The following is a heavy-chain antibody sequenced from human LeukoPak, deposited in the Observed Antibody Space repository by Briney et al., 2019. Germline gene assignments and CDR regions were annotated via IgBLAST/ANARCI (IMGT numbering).Heavy chain of an antibody. CDR1: GYTFTGYY. CDR3: AREVVPDYNWLDP. J-gene: IGHJ5*02. D-gene: IGHD2-2*01. CDR2: INPNSGGT. V-gene: IGHV1-2*02. Sequence: ASVKVSCKASGYTFTGYYMHWVRQAPGQGLEWMGWINPNSGGTNYAQKFQGRVTMTRDTSISTAYMELSRLRSDDTAVYYCAREVVPDYNWLDPWGQGTLVTVSS.